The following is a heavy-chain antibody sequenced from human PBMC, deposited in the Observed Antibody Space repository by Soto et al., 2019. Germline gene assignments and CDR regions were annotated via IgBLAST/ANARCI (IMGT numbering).Heavy chain of an antibody. CDR2: IYPGDSDT. D-gene: IGHD3-10*01. CDR3: ARLGSRSYWSLDY. J-gene: IGHJ4*02. Sequence: QIPGKGLEWMGIIYPGDSDTRYSPSFQGQVAISADKSITTAYLQWSSLKASDTAMYYCARLGSRSYWSLDYWGQGTLVTVSS. V-gene: IGHV5-51*07.